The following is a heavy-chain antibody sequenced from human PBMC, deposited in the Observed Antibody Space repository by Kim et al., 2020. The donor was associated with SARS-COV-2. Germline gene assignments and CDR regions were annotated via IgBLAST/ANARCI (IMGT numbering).Heavy chain of an antibody. CDR1: GGSISSSSYY. D-gene: IGHD5-18*01. CDR3: ACTMVTWGRPYYYYGMDV. CDR2: IYYSGST. J-gene: IGHJ6*02. V-gene: IGHV4-39*01. Sequence: SETLSLTCTVSGGSISSSSYYWGWIRQPPGKGLEWIGSIYYSGSTYYNPSLKSRVTISVDTSKNQFSLKLSSVTAADTAVYYCACTMVTWGRPYYYYGMDVWGQGTTVTVSS.